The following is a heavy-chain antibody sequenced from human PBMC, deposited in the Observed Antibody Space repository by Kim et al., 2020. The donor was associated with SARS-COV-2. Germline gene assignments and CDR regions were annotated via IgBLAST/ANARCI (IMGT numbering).Heavy chain of an antibody. CDR2: IYYSGST. CDR3: ASYGENFDY. Sequence: SETLSLTCTVSGGSISSSSYYWGWIRQPPGKGLEWIGSIYYSGSTYYNPSLKSRVTISVDTSKNQFSLKLSSVTAADTAVYYCASYGENFDYWGQGTLVTVSS. CDR1: GGSISSSSYY. J-gene: IGHJ4*02. D-gene: IGHD3-10*01. V-gene: IGHV4-39*01.